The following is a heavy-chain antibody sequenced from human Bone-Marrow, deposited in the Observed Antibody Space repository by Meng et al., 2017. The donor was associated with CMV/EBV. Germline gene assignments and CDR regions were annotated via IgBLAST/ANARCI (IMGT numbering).Heavy chain of an antibody. D-gene: IGHD3-22*01. J-gene: IGHJ5*02. CDR2: INPSGGNT. CDR1: GYTFTSYY. Sequence: ASVKVSCKASGYTFTSYYMHWVRQAPGQGLEWMGIINPSGGNTSYAQKFQGRVTMTRDTSTSTVYMELSSLRSEDTAVYYCARQALYYYDSSGYPTLYNWFDPWGQGTLVPVSS. CDR3: ARQALYYYDSSGYPTLYNWFDP. V-gene: IGHV1-46*01.